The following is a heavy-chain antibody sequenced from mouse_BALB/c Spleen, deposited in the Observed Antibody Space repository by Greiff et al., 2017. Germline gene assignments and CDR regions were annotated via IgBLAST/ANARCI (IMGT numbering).Heavy chain of an antibody. J-gene: IGHJ4*01. CDR2: INSNGGST. CDR3: ARDGDY. Sequence: EVQLQESGGGLVQPGGSLKLSCAASGFTFSSYGMSWVRQTPDKRLELVATINSNGGSTYYPDSVKGRFTISRDNAKNTLYLQMSSLKSEDTAMYYCARDGDYWGQGTSVTVSS. CDR1: GFTFSSYG. V-gene: IGHV5-6-3*01.